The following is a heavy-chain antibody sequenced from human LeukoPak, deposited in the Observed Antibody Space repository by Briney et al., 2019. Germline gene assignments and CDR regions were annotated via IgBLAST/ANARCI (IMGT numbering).Heavy chain of an antibody. J-gene: IGHJ6*03. CDR2: IKQDESEK. Sequence: PGGSLRLSYAASGFTFSSYWMSWVRQAPGKGLEWVANIKQDESEKYYVDSVKGRFTISRDNAKNSLYLQMNSLRAEDTAVYYCARGSSGSYYYYMDVWGKGTTVTISS. D-gene: IGHD3-22*01. CDR3: ARGSSGSYYYYMDV. CDR1: GFTFSSYW. V-gene: IGHV3-7*03.